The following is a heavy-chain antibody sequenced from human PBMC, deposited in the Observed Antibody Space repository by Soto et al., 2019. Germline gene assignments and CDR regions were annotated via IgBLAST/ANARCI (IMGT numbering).Heavy chain of an antibody. Sequence: SGPTLVNPTQTLTLTCTFSGFSLSTSGMCVSWIRQPPGKALEWLALIDWDDDKYYSTSLKTRLTISKDTSKNQVVLTMTNMDPLDTATYYCARNFYDTGNYYARIDYWGPGTVVTVSS. CDR1: GFSLSTSGMC. CDR3: ARNFYDTGNYYARIDY. CDR2: IDWDDDK. D-gene: IGHD3-10*01. V-gene: IGHV2-70*01. J-gene: IGHJ4*02.